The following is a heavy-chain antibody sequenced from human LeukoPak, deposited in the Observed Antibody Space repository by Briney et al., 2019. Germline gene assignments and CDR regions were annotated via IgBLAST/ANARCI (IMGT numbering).Heavy chain of an antibody. CDR2: ISGSGGST. J-gene: IGHJ4*02. D-gene: IGHD4-11*01. V-gene: IGHV3-23*01. CDR3: AKGRRAYSNYRHFDY. Sequence: GGSLRLSCAASGFTFSSYAMSWVRQAPGKGLEWVSAISGSGGSTYYADSVKGRFTISRDNSKNTLYLQMNSLRAEDTAVYYCAKGRRAYSNYRHFDYWGQGTLVTVSS. CDR1: GFTFSSYA.